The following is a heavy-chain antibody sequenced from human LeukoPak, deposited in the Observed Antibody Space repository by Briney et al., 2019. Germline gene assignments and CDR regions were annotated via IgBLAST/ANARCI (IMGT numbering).Heavy chain of an antibody. CDR1: RYSITSGYY. J-gene: IGHJ5*02. D-gene: IGHD2-2*01. V-gene: IGHV4-38-2*02. CDR3: ARTHGIVAAADLFDP. Sequence: SETLSLTCTFSRYSITSGYYWGWIRQPPGKGLEWIGSFYHSGSTYYNPSLNRRVTLSEDTSKNQFSLKLSSVTAADTAVYFCARTHGIVAAADLFDPWGQGTLVTVSS. CDR2: FYHSGST.